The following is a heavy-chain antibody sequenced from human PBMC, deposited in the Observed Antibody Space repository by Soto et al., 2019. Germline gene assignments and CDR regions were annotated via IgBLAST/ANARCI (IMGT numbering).Heavy chain of an antibody. CDR2: FIPLFGTA. D-gene: IGHD1-26*01. CDR1: GGTFSNYG. J-gene: IGHJ6*02. Sequence: QVQLVQSGAEVKKPGSSVKVSCKASGGTFSNYGITWVRQAPRQGLEWMGGFIPLFGTANYAQKFQGRVTITAGESTNTAYMDLSSRRSEDTAVYYRARVTLGVGATPYTKYSHGMDVWGQGTTVTVSS. CDR3: ARVTLGVGATPYTKYSHGMDV. V-gene: IGHV1-69*01.